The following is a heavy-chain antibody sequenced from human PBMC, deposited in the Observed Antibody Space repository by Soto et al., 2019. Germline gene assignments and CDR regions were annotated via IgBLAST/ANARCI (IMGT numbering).Heavy chain of an antibody. Sequence: QVKLVQSGAEVKKPGASVKVSCKASGYTFTSYAMHWVRQAPGQRLEWMGWINAGNGNTKYSQKFQGRVTITRDTSASTAYMELSSLRAEDTAVYYCARGPGGPDGPGDYWGQGTLVTVSS. CDR3: ARGPGGPDGPGDY. V-gene: IGHV1-3*01. CDR2: INAGNGNT. J-gene: IGHJ4*02. D-gene: IGHD2-15*01. CDR1: GYTFTSYA.